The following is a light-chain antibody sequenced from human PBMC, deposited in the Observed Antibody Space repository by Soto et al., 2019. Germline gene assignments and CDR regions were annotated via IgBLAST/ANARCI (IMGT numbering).Light chain of an antibody. CDR2: DDS. Sequence: DIHTTQSRSTMSASVGERSTRTRRANQSISSWLAWYQQKPGKAPKLLIYDDSSLESGVTSRFSGSGSGTEFTLTISSMQPDDFATYYCQQSNSYAWTFGQGTKLDIK. CDR1: QSISSW. CDR3: QQSNSYAWT. J-gene: IGKJ1*01. V-gene: IGKV1-5*01.